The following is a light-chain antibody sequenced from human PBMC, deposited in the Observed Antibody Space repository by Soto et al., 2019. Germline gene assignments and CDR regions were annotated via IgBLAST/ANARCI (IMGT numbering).Light chain of an antibody. J-gene: IGKJ1*01. Sequence: DIQMTQSPSTLSASVGDRVTITCRASQYIHNYLAWYQQKPGEAPKLLIYEAANLESGVPSRFSGSGTGTEFTLSISSLQPDYCVPYYCQQSNNYPWKFGQGTRVEI. CDR3: QQSNNYPWK. CDR1: QYIHNY. V-gene: IGKV1-5*03. CDR2: EAA.